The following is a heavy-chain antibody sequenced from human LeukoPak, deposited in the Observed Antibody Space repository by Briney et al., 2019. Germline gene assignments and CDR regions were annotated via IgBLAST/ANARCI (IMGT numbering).Heavy chain of an antibody. J-gene: IGHJ4*02. CDR3: VRDEHYDSLAGDNYYFDY. CDR1: GFRFSDYW. Sequence: PGGSLRLSCTVSGFRFSDYWMSWVRQAPGKGLEWVANIKEDGSEKHYVDSVKGRFTISRANAKNSLSLQMNSLRAEDTAIYYCVRDEHYDSLAGDNYYFDYWGQGTLVTVSS. D-gene: IGHD3-9*01. CDR2: IKEDGSEK. V-gene: IGHV3-7*01.